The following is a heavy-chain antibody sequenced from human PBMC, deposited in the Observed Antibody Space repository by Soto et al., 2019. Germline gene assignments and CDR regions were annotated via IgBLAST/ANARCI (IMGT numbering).Heavy chain of an antibody. CDR3: AREGSYSAYNFAHGIQLCSFDV. CDR1: GVSINTFY. V-gene: IGHV4-4*07. Sequence: SETRYRTCTVYGVSINTFYWSWVRQPAGKGLEWIGRIFSSGSTSFNPSLESRVAMSVDTSKNHFSLNLSSVTAADMAVYYCAREGSYSAYNFAHGIQLCSFDVWGQGALVTVSS. J-gene: IGHJ4*02. D-gene: IGHD5-12*01. CDR2: IFSSGST.